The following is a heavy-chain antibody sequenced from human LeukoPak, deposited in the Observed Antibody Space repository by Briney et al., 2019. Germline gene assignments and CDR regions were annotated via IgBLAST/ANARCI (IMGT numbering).Heavy chain of an antibody. CDR1: GYTFTGYY. D-gene: IGHD4-17*01. CDR3: ARVQIDYGDWESIDY. J-gene: IGHJ4*02. CDR2: INPNSGGT. V-gene: IGHV1-2*02. Sequence: ASVKVSCKASGYTFTGYYMHWVRQAPGQGLEWMGWINPNSGGTNYAQKFQGRVTMTRDTSISTAYMELSRLRSDDTAVYYCARVQIDYGDWESIDYWGQGTLVTVSS.